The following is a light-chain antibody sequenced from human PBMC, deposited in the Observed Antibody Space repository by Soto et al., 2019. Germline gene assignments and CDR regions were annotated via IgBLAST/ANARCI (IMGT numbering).Light chain of an antibody. CDR1: SSDVGSYNF. J-gene: IGLJ1*01. Sequence: QSVLTQPASVSGSPGQSITISCTGTSSDVGSYNFVSWYQQHPGKAPKLMIYEGSKRPSGVSNRFSGSKSGNTASLTISGLQAEDEADYYCCSYAGSSTWVFVPGTKVTVL. V-gene: IGLV2-23*01. CDR2: EGS. CDR3: CSYAGSSTWV.